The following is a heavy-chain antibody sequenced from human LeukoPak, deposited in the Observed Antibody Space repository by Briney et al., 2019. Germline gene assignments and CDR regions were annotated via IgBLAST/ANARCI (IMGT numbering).Heavy chain of an antibody. D-gene: IGHD2-2*01. Sequence: PGGSLRLSCAASGFTFGSYAMHWVRQAPGKGLEWVAVISYDGSNKYYADSVKGRFTISRDNSKNTLYLQMNSLRAEDTAVYYCAREDIVIVPAPRPYYYGMDVWGRGTTVTVSS. CDR2: ISYDGSNK. CDR1: GFTFGSYA. CDR3: AREDIVIVPAPRPYYYGMDV. J-gene: IGHJ6*02. V-gene: IGHV3-30-3*01.